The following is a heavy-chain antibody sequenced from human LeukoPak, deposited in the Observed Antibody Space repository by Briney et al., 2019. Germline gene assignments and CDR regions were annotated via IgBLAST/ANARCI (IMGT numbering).Heavy chain of an antibody. J-gene: IGHJ4*02. CDR2: IYSGGST. D-gene: IGHD3-22*01. CDR1: GFTVSSNY. Sequence: GGSLRLSCAVSGFTVSSNYMSWVRQAPGKGLEWVSVIYSGGSTYYADSVKGRFTISRDNSKNTLYLQMNSLRAEDTAVYYCARVTGYYDSSGYYPDAIDYWGQGTLVTVSS. V-gene: IGHV3-53*01. CDR3: ARVTGYYDSSGYYPDAIDY.